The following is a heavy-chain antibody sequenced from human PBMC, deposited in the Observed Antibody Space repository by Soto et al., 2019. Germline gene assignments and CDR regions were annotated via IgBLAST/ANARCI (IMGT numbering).Heavy chain of an antibody. CDR1: GGSISSGDYY. CDR2: IYYSGST. V-gene: IGHV4-30-4*01. J-gene: IGHJ4*02. D-gene: IGHD4-17*01. Sequence: KTSETLSLTCTVSGGSISSGDYYWSWIRQPPGKGLEWIGYIYYSGSTYYNPSLKSRVTISVDTSKNQFSLKLSSVTAADTAVYYCARERYGDYLLDYWGQGTLVTVSS. CDR3: ARERYGDYLLDY.